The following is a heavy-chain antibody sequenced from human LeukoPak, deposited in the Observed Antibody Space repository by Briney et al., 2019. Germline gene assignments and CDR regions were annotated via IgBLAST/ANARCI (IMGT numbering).Heavy chain of an antibody. J-gene: IGHJ6*02. D-gene: IGHD3-22*01. CDR3: ARHKGYYDSSGYYGPYYYYGMDV. V-gene: IGHV4-34*01. CDR1: GGSFSGYY. Sequence: PSETLSLTCAVYGGSFSGYYWSWIRQPPGKGLEWIGEINHSGSTNYNPSLKSRVTISVDTSKNQFSLKLSSVTAADTAVYYCARHKGYYDSSGYYGPYYYYGMDVWGQGTTVTVSS. CDR2: INHSGST.